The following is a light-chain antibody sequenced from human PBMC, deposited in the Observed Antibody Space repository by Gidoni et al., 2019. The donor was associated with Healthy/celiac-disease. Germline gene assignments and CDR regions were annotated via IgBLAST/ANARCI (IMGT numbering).Light chain of an antibody. CDR3: QQYNSYPWT. CDR2: DAS. Sequence: DIQITQSPSTLSASVGDRVTITCRASQSISSWLAWYQQKPGKAPKLLIYDASSLESGVPSRFSGSGSGTEFTLTISSLQPDDFATYECQQYNSYPWTFGQGTKVEIK. J-gene: IGKJ1*01. CDR1: QSISSW. V-gene: IGKV1-5*01.